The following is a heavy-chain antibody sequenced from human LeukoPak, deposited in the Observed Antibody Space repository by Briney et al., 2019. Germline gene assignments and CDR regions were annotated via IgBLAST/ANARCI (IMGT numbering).Heavy chain of an antibody. CDR1: GGSISSSSYY. Sequence: SETLSLTCTVSGGSISSSSYYWGWIRQPPGKGLEWIGSIYYSGSTYYNPSLKSRVTISVDTSKNQFSLKLSSVTAADTAVYYXXXXXXGGYGDKTVDYWGQGTLVTVSS. CDR2: IYYSGST. D-gene: IGHD5-18*01. CDR3: XXXXXGGYGDKTVDY. J-gene: IGHJ4*02. V-gene: IGHV4-39*03.